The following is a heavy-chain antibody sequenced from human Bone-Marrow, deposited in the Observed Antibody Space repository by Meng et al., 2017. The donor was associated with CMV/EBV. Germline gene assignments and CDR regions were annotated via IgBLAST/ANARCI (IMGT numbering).Heavy chain of an antibody. CDR1: GFTFSDYY. D-gene: IGHD4-11*01. CDR3: ASSFTVAYFAY. Sequence: GESLKISCAASGFTFSDYYMSWIRQAPGKGLEWVSYISSSGSTIYYADSVKGRFTISRDNAKNSLYLQMNSLRAEDTAVYYCASSFTVAYFAYWGQGTRVTGSS. CDR2: ISSSGSTI. V-gene: IGHV3-11*04. J-gene: IGHJ4*02.